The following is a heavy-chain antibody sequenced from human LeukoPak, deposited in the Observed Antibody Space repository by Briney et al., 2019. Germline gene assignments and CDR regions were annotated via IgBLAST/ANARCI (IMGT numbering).Heavy chain of an antibody. CDR2: ISSSSSYI. V-gene: IGHV3-21*01. CDR1: GFTFSSYS. Sequence: QSGGSLRLSCAASGFTFSSYSMNWVRQAPGKGLEWVSSISSSSSYIYYADSVKGRFTISRDNAKNSLYLQMNSLRAEDTAVYYCARDLGDYGDYERGKFDPWGQGTLVTVSS. CDR3: ARDLGDYGDYERGKFDP. D-gene: IGHD4-17*01. J-gene: IGHJ5*02.